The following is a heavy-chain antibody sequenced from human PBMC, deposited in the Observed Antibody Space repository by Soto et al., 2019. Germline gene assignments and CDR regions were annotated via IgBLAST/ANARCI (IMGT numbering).Heavy chain of an antibody. CDR2: ISAYNGNT. D-gene: IGHD1-1*01. J-gene: IGHJ4*02. CDR1: CYTFTSYG. V-gene: IGHV1-18*04. CDR3: ARMSGTNWGNAYGY. Sequence: ASVKVSSKASCYTFTSYGISWVRQAPGQGLEWMGWISAYNGNTNYAQKLQGRVTMTTDTSTSAAYMELRSLRSDDTAVYYCARMSGTNWGNAYGYWGQGTLVTVSS.